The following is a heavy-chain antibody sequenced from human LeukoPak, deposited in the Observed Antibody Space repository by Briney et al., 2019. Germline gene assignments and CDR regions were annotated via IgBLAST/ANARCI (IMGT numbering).Heavy chain of an antibody. Sequence: GGSLRLSCAASGFTVSSNYMSWVRQAPGKGLEWVSVIYSGGSTYYADSVKGRFTISRDNAKNSLYLHMNSLRAEDTAVYYCASMINSGEQVADWFDPWGQGTLVTVSS. CDR2: IYSGGST. V-gene: IGHV3-66*01. CDR1: GFTVSSNY. D-gene: IGHD1/OR15-1a*01. CDR3: ASMINSGEQVADWFDP. J-gene: IGHJ5*02.